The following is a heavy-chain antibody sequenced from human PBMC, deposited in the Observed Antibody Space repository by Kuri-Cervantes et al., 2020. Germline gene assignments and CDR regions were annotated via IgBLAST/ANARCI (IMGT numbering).Heavy chain of an antibody. CDR2: INHSGST. V-gene: IGHV4-34*01. D-gene: IGHD3-10*01. CDR1: GGSFSGYY. CDR3: ARARYYYGSGRGRVFDY. Sequence: GSLRLSCAVYGGSFSGYYWSWIRQPPGKGLEWIGEINHSGSTNYNPSLKSRVTISVDTSKSQFSLKLSSVTAADTAVYYCARARYYYGSGRGRVFDYWGQGTLVTVSS. J-gene: IGHJ4*02.